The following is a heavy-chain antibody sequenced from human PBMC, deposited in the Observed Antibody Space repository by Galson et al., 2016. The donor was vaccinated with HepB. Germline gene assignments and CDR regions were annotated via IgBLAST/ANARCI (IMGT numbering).Heavy chain of an antibody. Sequence: MSWVRQAPGKGLEWVSLISGSGSSTFYADSVKGRFTISRDNSKNTLYLQMNSLRAEDTAVYYCAKRYCSGGSCYHVDHWGQGTLVTVSS. D-gene: IGHD2-15*01. J-gene: IGHJ5*02. CDR3: AKRYCSGGSCYHVDH. V-gene: IGHV3-23*01. CDR2: ISGSGSST.